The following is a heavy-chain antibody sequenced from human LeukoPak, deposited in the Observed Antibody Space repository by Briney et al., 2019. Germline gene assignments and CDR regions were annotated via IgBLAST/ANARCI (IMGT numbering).Heavy chain of an antibody. V-gene: IGHV3-23*01. CDR1: GFTFSSYA. CDR2: ISDSGGDT. CDR3: AKKSSSSMYYYYYMDV. J-gene: IGHJ6*03. Sequence: GGSLRLSCAASGFTFSSYAMSWVRQAPGKGLDWVSVISDSGGDTFYADSVKGRFTISRDNSKNTLYLQMNSLRAEDTAVYYCAKKSSSSMYYYYYMDVWGKGTTVTVSS. D-gene: IGHD6-6*01.